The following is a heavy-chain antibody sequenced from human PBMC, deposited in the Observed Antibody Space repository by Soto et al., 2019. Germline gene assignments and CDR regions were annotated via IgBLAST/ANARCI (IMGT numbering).Heavy chain of an antibody. D-gene: IGHD1-1*01. CDR2: IYYSGST. CDR3: ARQLGPADMPNRFNWFDP. V-gene: IGHV4-30-4*01. J-gene: IGHJ5*02. Sequence: SETLSLTCTVSGGSISSGDYYWSWIRQPPGKGLEWIGYIYYSGSTYYNPSLKSRVTISVDTSKNQFSLKLSSVTAADTAVYYCARQLGPADMPNRFNWFDPWGQGTLVTVSS. CDR1: GGSISSGDYY.